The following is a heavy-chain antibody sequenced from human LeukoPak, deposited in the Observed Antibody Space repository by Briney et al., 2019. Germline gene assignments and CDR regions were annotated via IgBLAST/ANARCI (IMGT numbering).Heavy chain of an antibody. CDR2: IKEDGSEK. J-gene: IGHJ4*02. D-gene: IGHD4-17*01. V-gene: IGHV3-7*05. CDR3: ARDSGLTTVTTYWDH. Sequence: GESLRLSCAASGFTFITYWMTWVRQAPGKGLEWVANIKEDGSEKYYVDSVKGRFTISRDNDKNSLYLQMNSLTAEDTAVYYCARDSGLTTVTTYWDHWGQGILVPSPQ. CDR1: GFTFITYW.